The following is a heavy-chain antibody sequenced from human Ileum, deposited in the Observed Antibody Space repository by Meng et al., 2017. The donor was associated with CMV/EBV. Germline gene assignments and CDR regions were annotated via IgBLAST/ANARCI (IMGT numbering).Heavy chain of an antibody. CDR3: ARDFYGYGMDV. V-gene: IGHV1-2*02. J-gene: IGHJ6*01. CDR2: IDPNNGGT. CDR1: GYTFTGYY. D-gene: IGHD3-16*01. Sequence: ASVKVSCKASGYTFTGYYIHWVRQAPGQGLEWMGWIDPNNGGTNFPQKFQGRVTMTRDTSIFTAYMELSRLKSDDTAVYYCARDFYGYGMDVWGQGNTV.